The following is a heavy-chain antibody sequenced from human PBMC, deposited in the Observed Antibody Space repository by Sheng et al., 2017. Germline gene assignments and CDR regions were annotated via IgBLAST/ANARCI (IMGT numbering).Heavy chain of an antibody. Sequence: EVQLVESGGGLVQPGGSLRLSCAASGFTFSNYWMNWVRQAPGKGLEWVANIKKDGSQKNYVDSVKGRFTISRDNAKNSLDLQMNGLTAEDTAVYYCATDLYSGTSDYWGQGILVTVSS. CDR3: ATDLYSGTSDY. CDR2: IKKDGSQK. J-gene: IGHJ4*02. D-gene: IGHD5-12*01. CDR1: GFTFSNYW. V-gene: IGHV3-7*01.